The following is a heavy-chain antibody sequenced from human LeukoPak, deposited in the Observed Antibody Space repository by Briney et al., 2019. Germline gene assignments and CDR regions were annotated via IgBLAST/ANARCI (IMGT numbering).Heavy chain of an antibody. CDR2: VHNVGST. D-gene: IGHD6-19*01. CDR3: ARHAEYNSGWHFYLDH. CDR1: GVSTTNGIYY. Sequence: SETLSLTCTVSGVSTTNGIYYWAWIRQSPGKGLEWIGSVHNVGSTYYNLSLRSRLTMSIDTSKNQFSLRLNSVTAADTAVYYCARHAEYNSGWHFYLDHWGQGILVTVSS. V-gene: IGHV4-39*01. J-gene: IGHJ4*02.